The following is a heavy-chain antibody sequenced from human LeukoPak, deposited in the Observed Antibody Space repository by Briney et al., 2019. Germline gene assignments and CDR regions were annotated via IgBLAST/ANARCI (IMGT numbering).Heavy chain of an antibody. J-gene: IGHJ4*02. D-gene: IGHD6-13*01. CDR3: AREWLILGITAAGLFDY. V-gene: IGHV1-8*03. CDR1: GYTFTSYD. CDR2: MNPNSGNT. Sequence: GASVKVSCKASGYTFTSYDINWVRQAAGQGLEWMGWMNPNSGNTGYAQKFQGRVTITADESTSTAYMELSSLRSEDTAVYYCAREWLILGITAAGLFDYWGQGTLVTVSS.